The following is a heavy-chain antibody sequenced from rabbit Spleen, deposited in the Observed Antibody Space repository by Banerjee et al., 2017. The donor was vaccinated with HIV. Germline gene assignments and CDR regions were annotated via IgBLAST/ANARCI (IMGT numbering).Heavy chain of an antibody. CDR2: IYAAKGST. V-gene: IGHV1S7*01. CDR1: GFDFTNYY. CDR3: ARAIVPWLGLTRLDL. J-gene: IGHJ3*01. Sequence: QLTETGGGLVQPGGSLTLSCKASGFDFTNYYISWVRQAPGKGLEWIGIIYAAKGSTDYASWVNGRFTISSDNARSTVDLKMTSLTAADTATYFCARAIVPWLGLTRLDLWGPGTLVTVS. D-gene: IGHD4-1*01.